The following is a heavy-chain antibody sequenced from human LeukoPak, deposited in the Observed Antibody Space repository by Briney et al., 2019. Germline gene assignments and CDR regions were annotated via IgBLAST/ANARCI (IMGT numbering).Heavy chain of an antibody. D-gene: IGHD6-19*01. CDR3: ASGYSSGWYEYYFDY. Sequence: SETLSLTCTVSGGSISSGGYYWSGIRQHPGKGLEWIGYIYYSGSTYYNPSLKSRVTISVDRSKNQFSLKLSSVTAAGTAVYYCASGYSSGWYEYYFDYWGQGTLVTVSS. CDR2: IYYSGST. J-gene: IGHJ4*02. CDR1: GGSISSGGYY. V-gene: IGHV4-31*03.